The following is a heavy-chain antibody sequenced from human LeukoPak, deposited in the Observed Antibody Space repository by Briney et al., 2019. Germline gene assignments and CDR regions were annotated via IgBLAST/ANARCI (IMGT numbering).Heavy chain of an antibody. J-gene: IGHJ4*02. CDR1: GFTSDDYA. CDR3: AKDIGYDYVWGSYSDY. Sequence: GGSLRLSCAASGFTSDDYAMHWVRQAPGKGLEWVSGISWNSGSIGYADSVKGRFTISRDNAKNSLYLQMNSLRAEDTALYYCAKDIGYDYVWGSYSDYWGQGTLVTVSS. D-gene: IGHD3-16*01. CDR2: ISWNSGSI. V-gene: IGHV3-9*02.